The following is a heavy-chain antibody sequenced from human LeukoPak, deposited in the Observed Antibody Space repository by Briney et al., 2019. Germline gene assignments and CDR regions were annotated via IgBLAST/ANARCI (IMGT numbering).Heavy chain of an antibody. CDR2: ISYDGSNK. CDR1: GFTFSSYA. CDR3: ARGSSGWYGYFDC. V-gene: IGHV3-30-3*01. D-gene: IGHD6-19*01. J-gene: IGHJ4*02. Sequence: GGSLRLSCAASGFTFSSYAMPWVRQAPGKGLEWVAVISYDGSNKYYADSVKGRFTISRDNSKNTLYLQMNSLRAEDTAVYYCARGSSGWYGYFDCWGQGTLVTVSS.